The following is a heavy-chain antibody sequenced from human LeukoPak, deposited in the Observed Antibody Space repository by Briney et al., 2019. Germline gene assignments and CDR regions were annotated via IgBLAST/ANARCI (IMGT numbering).Heavy chain of an antibody. CDR2: ISSSSSYI. D-gene: IGHD6-19*01. CDR3: ARAFLDQWLVREGYYYYYYYMDV. Sequence: GGSLRLSCAASGFTFSSYSMNWVRQAPGKGLEWVSSISSSSSYIYYADSVKGRFTISRDNAKNSLYLQMNSLRAEDTAVYYCARAFLDQWLVREGYYYYYYYMDVWGKGTTVTVSS. V-gene: IGHV3-21*01. J-gene: IGHJ6*03. CDR1: GFTFSSYS.